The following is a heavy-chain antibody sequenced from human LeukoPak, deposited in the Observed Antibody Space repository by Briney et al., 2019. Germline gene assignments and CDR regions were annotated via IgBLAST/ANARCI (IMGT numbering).Heavy chain of an antibody. V-gene: IGHV1-18*01. Sequence: ASVKVSCKASGYTFTTYGITWVRQAPGQGLEWMGWISAYNGYTNYAQNLQGRVTMTTDTSTSTAYMELRSLRSNDTAVYYCARAGPFYFDGCGYYPFDYWGQGTQVIVSS. CDR3: ARAGPFYFDGCGYYPFDY. J-gene: IGHJ4*02. CDR2: ISAYNGYT. D-gene: IGHD3-22*01. CDR1: GYTFTTYG.